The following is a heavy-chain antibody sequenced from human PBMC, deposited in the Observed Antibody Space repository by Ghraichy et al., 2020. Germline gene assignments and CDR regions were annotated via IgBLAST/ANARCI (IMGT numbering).Heavy chain of an antibody. Sequence: SVKVSCKASGGTFSSYAISWVRQAPGQGLEWMGGIIPIFGTANYAQKFQGRVTITADESTSTAYMELSSLRSEDTAVYYCARSPYYYDRSGYGGGAFDIWGQGTMVTVSS. D-gene: IGHD3-22*01. CDR3: ARSPYYYDRSGYGGGAFDI. CDR2: IIPIFGTA. CDR1: GGTFSSYA. V-gene: IGHV1-69*13. J-gene: IGHJ3*02.